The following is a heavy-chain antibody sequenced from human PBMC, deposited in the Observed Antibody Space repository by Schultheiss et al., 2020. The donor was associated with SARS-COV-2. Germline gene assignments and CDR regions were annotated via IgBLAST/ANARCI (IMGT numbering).Heavy chain of an antibody. CDR2: IYTSGST. CDR3: ARDMLGGDGYNWDWFDP. V-gene: IGHV4-4*07. Sequence: SQTLSLTCAVYGGSFSGYYWSWIRQPAGKGLEWIGRIYTSGSTYYNPSLKSRVTISVDTSKNQFSLKLSSVTAADTAVYYCARDMLGGDGYNWDWFDPWGQGTLVTVSS. J-gene: IGHJ5*02. D-gene: IGHD5-24*01. CDR1: GGSFSGYY.